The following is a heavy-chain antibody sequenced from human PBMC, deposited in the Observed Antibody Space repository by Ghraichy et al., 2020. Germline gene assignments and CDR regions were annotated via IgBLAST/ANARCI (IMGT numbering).Heavy chain of an antibody. Sequence: GESLNISCAASGFTFSDYYMSWIRQAPGKGLEWVSYISSSGSTIYYADSVKGRFTISRDNAKNSLYLQMNSLRAEDTAVYYCASGWYRSDAFDIWGQGTMVTVSS. V-gene: IGHV3-11*01. CDR2: ISSSGSTI. D-gene: IGHD6-19*01. J-gene: IGHJ3*02. CDR1: GFTFSDYY. CDR3: ASGWYRSDAFDI.